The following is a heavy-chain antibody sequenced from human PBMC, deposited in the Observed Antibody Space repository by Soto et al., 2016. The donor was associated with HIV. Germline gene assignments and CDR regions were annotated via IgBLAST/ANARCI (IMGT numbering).Heavy chain of an antibody. Sequence: QVQLVQSGAEVKKPGASVKVSCKASGYTFTGYYMHWVRQAPGQGLEWMGWINPNSGGTNYAQKFQGRVTMTRDTSISTAYMELSRLRSDDTAGYYCARGRDKSSRGGSWFDPWGQGTLVTVSS. CDR1: GYTFTGYY. CDR2: INPNSGGT. J-gene: IGHJ5*02. D-gene: IGHD6-13*01. V-gene: IGHV1-2*02. CDR3: ARGRDKSSRGGSWFDP.